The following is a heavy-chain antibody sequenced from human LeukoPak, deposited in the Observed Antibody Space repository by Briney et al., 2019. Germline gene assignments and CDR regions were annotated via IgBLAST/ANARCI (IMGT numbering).Heavy chain of an antibody. Sequence: GGSLRLSCAASGFTFSSYSMNWVRQAPGKGLEWVSYISSSSSTIYYADSVKGRFTISRGNAKNSLYLQMNSLRAEDTAVYYCARDYRDYYDFWSGYHDAFDIWGQGTMVTVSS. J-gene: IGHJ3*02. CDR2: ISSSSSTI. V-gene: IGHV3-48*04. CDR1: GFTFSSYS. D-gene: IGHD3-3*01. CDR3: ARDYRDYYDFWSGYHDAFDI.